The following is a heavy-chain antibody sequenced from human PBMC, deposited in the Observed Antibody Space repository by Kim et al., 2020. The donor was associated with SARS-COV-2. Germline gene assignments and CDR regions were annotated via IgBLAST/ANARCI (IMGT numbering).Heavy chain of an antibody. D-gene: IGHD6-13*01. V-gene: IGHV3-53*01. Sequence: GGSLRLSCAASGFTVSSNYMSWVRQAPGKGLEWVSVIYSGGSTYYADSVKGRFTISRDNSKNTLYLQMNSLRAEDTAVYYCARDRSYSSSWYRSGGFDYWGQGTLVTVSS. CDR1: GFTVSSNY. CDR3: ARDRSYSSSWYRSGGFDY. J-gene: IGHJ4*02. CDR2: IYSGGST.